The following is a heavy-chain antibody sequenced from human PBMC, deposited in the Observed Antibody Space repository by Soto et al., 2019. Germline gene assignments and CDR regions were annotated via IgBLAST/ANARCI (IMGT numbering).Heavy chain of an antibody. Sequence: GGSLRLSCAASGFTFSSYGMHWVREAPGKGLEWVAVISYDGSNKYYADSVKGRFTISRDNSKNTLYLQMNSLRAEDTAVYYCAKDIVENPYDFWSGYYSSYFDYWGQGTLVTVSS. CDR1: GFTFSSYG. D-gene: IGHD3-3*01. V-gene: IGHV3-30*18. CDR2: ISYDGSNK. CDR3: AKDIVENPYDFWSGYYSSYFDY. J-gene: IGHJ4*02.